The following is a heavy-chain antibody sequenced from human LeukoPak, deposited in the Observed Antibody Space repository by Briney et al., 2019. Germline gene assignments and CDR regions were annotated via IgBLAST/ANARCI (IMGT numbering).Heavy chain of an antibody. D-gene: IGHD4-11*01. Sequence: PSETLSLTCAVYGGSFSGYYWSWIRQPPGKGLEWIGEINHSGSTNYNPSLKSRVTISVDTSKNQFSLKLSSVTAADTAVYYCARGYSNYADYWGQGTLVTVSS. CDR2: INHSGST. CDR3: ARGYSNYADY. V-gene: IGHV4-34*01. CDR1: GGSFSGYY. J-gene: IGHJ4*02.